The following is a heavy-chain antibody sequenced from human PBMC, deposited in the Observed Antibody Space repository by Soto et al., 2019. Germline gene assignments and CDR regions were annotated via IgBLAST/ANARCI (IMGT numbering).Heavy chain of an antibody. CDR3: ARMDSSALGIDY. V-gene: IGHV5-51*01. CDR1: GYSFTSNW. J-gene: IGHJ4*02. D-gene: IGHD3-22*01. Sequence: GESLKISCKGSGYSFTSNWIGWVRQMPGKGLEWMGIIYPGDSDTRYSPPFQGQVTISADKSINTAYLQWSRLKASDSAMYYCARMDSSALGIDYWGQGTLVTVSS. CDR2: IYPGDSDT.